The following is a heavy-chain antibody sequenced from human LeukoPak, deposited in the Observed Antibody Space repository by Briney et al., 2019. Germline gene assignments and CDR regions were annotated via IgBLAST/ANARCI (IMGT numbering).Heavy chain of an antibody. CDR2: IYHSGST. Sequence: PSETLSLTCAVSGYSISSGYYWGWIRQPPGKGLKWIGSIYHSGSTYYNPSLKSRVTISVDTSRNQFSLRLSSVTAADTAVYFCARHRYYYDSSGSYDFDYWGQGTLVTVSS. V-gene: IGHV4-38-2*01. CDR1: GYSISSGYY. J-gene: IGHJ4*02. D-gene: IGHD3-22*01. CDR3: ARHRYYYDSSGSYDFDY.